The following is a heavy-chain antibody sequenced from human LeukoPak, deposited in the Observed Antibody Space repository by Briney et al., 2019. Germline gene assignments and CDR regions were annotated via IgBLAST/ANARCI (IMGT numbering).Heavy chain of an antibody. CDR3: ARAPSIAADGTDY. CDR2: IYHSGST. Sequence: RASQTLSLTCTVSGGSISSGGYYWSWIRQPPGKGLERIGYIYHSGSTYYNPSLKSRVTISVDRSTNQFSLKLSSVTAADTAVYYCARAPSIAADGTDYWGQGTLVTVSS. J-gene: IGHJ4*02. CDR1: GGSISSGGYY. D-gene: IGHD6-13*01. V-gene: IGHV4-30-2*01.